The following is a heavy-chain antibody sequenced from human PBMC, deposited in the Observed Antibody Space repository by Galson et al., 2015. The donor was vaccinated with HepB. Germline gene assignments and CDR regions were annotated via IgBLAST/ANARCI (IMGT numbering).Heavy chain of an antibody. CDR2: IKSKTDGGTT. D-gene: IGHD6-19*01. Sequence: SLRLSCAASGFTFSNAWMNWVRQAPGKGLEWVGRIKSKTDGGTTDYAAPVKGRFTISRDDSKNTLYLQMNSLKTEDTAVYYCTTDGRRGQWLFDESFGMDVWGQGTTVTVSS. CDR1: GFTFSNAW. V-gene: IGHV3-15*07. J-gene: IGHJ6*02. CDR3: TTDGRRGQWLFDESFGMDV.